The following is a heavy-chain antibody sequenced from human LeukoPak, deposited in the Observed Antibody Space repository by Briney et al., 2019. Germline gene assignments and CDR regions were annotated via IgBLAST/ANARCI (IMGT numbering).Heavy chain of an antibody. J-gene: IGHJ4*02. CDR3: ARTPSKHYYDY. CDR2: IYYNGGT. CDR1: GGSISSGAYY. V-gene: IGHV4-31*03. Sequence: SETLSLTCTVSGGSISSGAYYWSWIRQHPGKGLEWIGYIYYNGGTYSNPSLESRIIISVDTSKSQFSLKLRSVTAADTAVYYCARTPSKHYYDYWGQGTRVTVSS.